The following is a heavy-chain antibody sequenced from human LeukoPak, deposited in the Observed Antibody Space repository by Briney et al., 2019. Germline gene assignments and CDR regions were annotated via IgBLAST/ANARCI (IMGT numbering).Heavy chain of an antibody. V-gene: IGHV4-59*01. Sequence: SETLSLTCTVSGGSISSYYWSWIRQPPGKGREWIGYIYYSGSTNYNPSLKSRVTISVDTSKNQFSLKLSSVTAADTAVYYCARRAGELDYWGQGTLVTVSS. CDR2: IYYSGST. CDR3: ARRAGELDY. J-gene: IGHJ4*02. CDR1: GGSISSYY.